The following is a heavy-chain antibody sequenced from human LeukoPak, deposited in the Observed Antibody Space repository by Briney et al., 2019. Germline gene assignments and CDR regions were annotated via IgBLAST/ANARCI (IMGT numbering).Heavy chain of an antibody. D-gene: IGHD3-10*01. CDR1: GGSISSSSYY. V-gene: IGHV4-39*07. J-gene: IGHJ4*02. Sequence: PSETLSLTCTVSGGSISSSSYYWGWIRQPPGKGLEWIGSIYYSGSTYYNPSLKSRVTISVDTSKNQFSLKLSSVTAADTAVYYCARSAYYYGSGSYSLVLDYWGQGTLVTVSS. CDR2: IYYSGST. CDR3: ARSAYYYGSGSYSLVLDY.